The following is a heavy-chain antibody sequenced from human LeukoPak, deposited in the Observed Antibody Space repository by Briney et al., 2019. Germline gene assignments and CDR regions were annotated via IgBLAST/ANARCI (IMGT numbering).Heavy chain of an antibody. D-gene: IGHD1-14*01. CDR1: GCTFSSYA. V-gene: IGHV1-69*13. Sequence: SGNASCKPSGCTFSSYAISWVRQAPGPGLEWMGGIIPIFGTANYAQKFQGRVTITADESTSTAYMELRSLRSDDTAVYYCARDSRIRYWGQGTLVTVSS. CDR3: ARDSRIRY. J-gene: IGHJ4*02. CDR2: IIPIFGTA.